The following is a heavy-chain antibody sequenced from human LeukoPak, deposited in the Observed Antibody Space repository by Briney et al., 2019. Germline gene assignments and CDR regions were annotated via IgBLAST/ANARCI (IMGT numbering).Heavy chain of an antibody. CDR1: GFTFSSYA. CDR2: ISGSGGST. D-gene: IGHD2-15*01. Sequence: PVGSLRLSCAASGFTFSSYAMSWVRQAPGKGLEWVSAISGSGGSTYYADSVKGRLTISRDNSKNTLYLQMNSLRAEDTAVYYCAKAPWWRPYYYYNGMDVWGQGTTVTVSS. J-gene: IGHJ6*02. CDR3: AKAPWWRPYYYYNGMDV. V-gene: IGHV3-23*01.